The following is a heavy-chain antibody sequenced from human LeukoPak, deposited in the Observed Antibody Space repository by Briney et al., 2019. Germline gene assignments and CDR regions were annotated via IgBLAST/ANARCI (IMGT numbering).Heavy chain of an antibody. J-gene: IGHJ5*02. Sequence: SETLSLTCTVSGGSISSSSYYWGWIPQPPGKGLVWIGSIYYSGSTYYNPSLKSRVTISVDTSKNQFSLKLSSVTAADTAVYYCARQYYDFWSALKRRNWFDPWGQGTLVTVSS. CDR3: ARQYYDFWSALKRRNWFDP. V-gene: IGHV4-39*07. CDR1: GGSISSSSYY. CDR2: IYYSGST. D-gene: IGHD3-3*01.